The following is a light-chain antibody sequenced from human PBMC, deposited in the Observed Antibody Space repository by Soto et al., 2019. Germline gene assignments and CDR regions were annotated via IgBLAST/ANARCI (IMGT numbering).Light chain of an antibody. CDR3: QQRSNWPAFT. J-gene: IGKJ3*01. V-gene: IGKV3-11*01. Sequence: EIVLTQSPATLSLSPGERATLSCRASQSVSSYLAWYQQKPGQAPRLLIYDASNRATGIPARLSGSGSGTDFTLPIISLEPEDFAVYYCQQRSNWPAFTFGPGTKVDIK. CDR1: QSVSSY. CDR2: DAS.